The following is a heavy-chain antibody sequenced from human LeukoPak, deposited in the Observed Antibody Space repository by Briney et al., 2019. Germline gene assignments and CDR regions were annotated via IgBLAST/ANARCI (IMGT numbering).Heavy chain of an antibody. V-gene: IGHV3-7*03. J-gene: IGHJ4*02. Sequence: GGSLRLSCAASGFTFSSYWMSWVRQAPGKGLEWVANIKQDGSEKYYVDSVKGRFTISRDNSKNTLYLQMNSLRAEDTAVYYCAKGFGYYGSGSSLFDYWGQGTLVTVSS. CDR2: IKQDGSEK. D-gene: IGHD3-10*01. CDR1: GFTFSSYW. CDR3: AKGFGYYGSGSSLFDY.